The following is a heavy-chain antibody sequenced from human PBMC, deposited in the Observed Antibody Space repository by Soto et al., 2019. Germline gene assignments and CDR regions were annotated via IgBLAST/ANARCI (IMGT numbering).Heavy chain of an antibody. V-gene: IGHV4-59*01. Sequence: SETLSLTCTVSGGSISSYYWSWIRQPPGKGLEWIGYIYYSGSTNYNPSLKSRVTISVDTSKNQFSLKLSSVTAADTAVYYCARGHYYDSSGYYSRDYYYGMDVWGQGTTVTVSS. J-gene: IGHJ6*02. D-gene: IGHD3-22*01. CDR2: IYYSGST. CDR3: ARGHYYDSSGYYSRDYYYGMDV. CDR1: GGSISSYY.